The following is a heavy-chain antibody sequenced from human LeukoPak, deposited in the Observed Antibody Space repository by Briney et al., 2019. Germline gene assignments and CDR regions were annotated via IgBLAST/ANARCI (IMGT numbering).Heavy chain of an antibody. D-gene: IGHD1-26*01. CDR1: GGSISSYY. Sequence: SETLSLTCTVSGGSISSYYWSWIRQPPGKGLEWIGYIYYSGSTNYNPSLKSRVTISVDTSKNQFSLKLSSVTAADTAVYYCARDSGSYTLDYWGQGTLVTVSS. CDR3: ARDSGSYTLDY. CDR2: IYYSGST. V-gene: IGHV4-59*01. J-gene: IGHJ4*02.